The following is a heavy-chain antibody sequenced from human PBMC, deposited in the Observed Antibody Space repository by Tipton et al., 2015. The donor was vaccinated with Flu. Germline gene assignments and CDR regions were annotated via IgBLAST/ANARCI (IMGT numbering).Heavy chain of an antibody. CDR1: GGSISSSNW. D-gene: IGHD2-2*01. Sequence: TLSLTCAVSGGSISSSNWWSWVRQPPGKGLEWIGEIYHSGCTNYNPSLKSRVPISVDKSKNQFSLKLSSVTAADTAVYYCARDIRDIVVVPAASRFGPWGQGTLVSVSS. CDR2: IYHSGCT. V-gene: IGHV4-4*02. CDR3: ARDIRDIVVVPAASRFGP. J-gene: IGHJ5*02.